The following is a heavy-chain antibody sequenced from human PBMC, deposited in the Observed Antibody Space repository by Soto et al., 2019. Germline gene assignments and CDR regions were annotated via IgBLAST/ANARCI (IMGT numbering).Heavy chain of an antibody. J-gene: IGHJ4*02. CDR1: GGSVSSGIYY. CDR3: ARGSGYSYGL. V-gene: IGHV4-61*01. Sequence: SETLSLTCTVSGGSVSSGIYYWSWIRQPPGKALEWIGYMYYSGKTNYNPSLKSRVTISVDSSKNQFSLKLTSVTAADTAIYYCARGSGYSYGLWGQGTLVTVSS. CDR2: MYYSGKT. D-gene: IGHD5-18*01.